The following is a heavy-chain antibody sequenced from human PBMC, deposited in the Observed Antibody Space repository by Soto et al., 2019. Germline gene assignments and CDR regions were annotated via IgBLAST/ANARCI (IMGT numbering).Heavy chain of an antibody. V-gene: IGHV3-33*01. CDR3: ARLYCSADSCYSVGAFDI. CDR2: MWFDGSEK. J-gene: IGHJ3*02. D-gene: IGHD2-15*01. Sequence: GGSLRLSCAASGFTFSTHGMHWVRQAPGKGLEWVALMWFDGSEKYYGDSVKGRFTISRDNSKNTLYLQMNSLSAEDTAVYYCARLYCSADSCYSVGAFDIRGQGTMVTVSS. CDR1: GFTFSTHG.